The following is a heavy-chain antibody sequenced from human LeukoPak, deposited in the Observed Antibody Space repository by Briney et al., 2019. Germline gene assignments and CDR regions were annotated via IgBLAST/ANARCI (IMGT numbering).Heavy chain of an antibody. J-gene: IGHJ4*02. Sequence: SETLSLTCSVSGGPISNYYWSWIRPPPGKGLERIGYIHYSGITKYNPSVQSRVAISLDTSKNQFSLKLTSVTAADTAVYYCASSGNYYFTLDYWGQGTLVTVSS. D-gene: IGHD3-10*01. CDR2: IHYSGIT. CDR3: ASSGNYYFTLDY. CDR1: GGPISNYY. V-gene: IGHV4-59*08.